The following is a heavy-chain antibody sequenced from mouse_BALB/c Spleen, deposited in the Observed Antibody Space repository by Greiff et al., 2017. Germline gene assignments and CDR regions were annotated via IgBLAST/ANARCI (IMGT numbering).Heavy chain of an antibody. Sequence: QVQLQQSAAELARPGASVKMSCKASGYTFTSYTMHWVKQRPGQGLEWIGYINPSSGYTEYNQKFKDKTTLTADKSSSTAYMQLSSLTSEDSAVYYCARWEDYDYDGNYAMDYWGQGTSVTVSS. D-gene: IGHD2-4*01. CDR1: GYTFTSYT. CDR3: ARWEDYDYDGNYAMDY. V-gene: IGHV1-4*02. CDR2: INPSSGYT. J-gene: IGHJ4*01.